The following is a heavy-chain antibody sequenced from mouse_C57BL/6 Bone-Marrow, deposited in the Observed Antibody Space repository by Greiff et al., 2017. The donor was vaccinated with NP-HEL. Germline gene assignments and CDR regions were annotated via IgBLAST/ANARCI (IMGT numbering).Heavy chain of an antibody. J-gene: IGHJ4*01. V-gene: IGHV5-17*01. CDR3: ARPTVYAMDY. Sequence: DVKLVESGGGLVKPGGSLKLSCAASGFTFSDYGMHWVRQAPEKGLEWVAYISSGSSTIYYADTVKGRFTISRDNAKNTLFLQMTSLRSEDTAMYYCARPTVYAMDYWGQGTSVTVSS. CDR2: ISSGSSTI. D-gene: IGHD1-1*01. CDR1: GFTFSDYG.